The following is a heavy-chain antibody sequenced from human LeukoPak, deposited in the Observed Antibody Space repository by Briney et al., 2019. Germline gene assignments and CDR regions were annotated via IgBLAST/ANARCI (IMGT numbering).Heavy chain of an antibody. V-gene: IGHV3-13*04. CDR2: IGTAGDT. CDR3: AKDPGTAVAGITRYFDF. J-gene: IGHJ2*01. D-gene: IGHD6-19*01. Sequence: PGGSLRLSCAASGFTFSSYDMHWVRQATGKGLEWVSAIGTAGDTYYPGSVKGRFTISRENAKNSLYLQMNSLRAGDTAVYYCAKDPGTAVAGITRYFDFWGRGTLVTVSS. CDR1: GFTFSSYD.